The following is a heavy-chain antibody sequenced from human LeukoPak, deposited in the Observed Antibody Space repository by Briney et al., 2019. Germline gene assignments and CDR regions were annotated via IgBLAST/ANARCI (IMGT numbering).Heavy chain of an antibody. CDR3: ARQSVFWYFDL. J-gene: IGHJ2*01. CDR1: GGSISSSSYY. D-gene: IGHD3-16*01. V-gene: IGHV4-39*01. Sequence: SETLSLTCTVSGGSISSSSYYWGWIRQPPGKGLEWIAIIYYSGNTYYNPSLESRVTISVDTSKNQFSLKLSSVTAADTAVYYCARQSVFWYFDLWGRGTLVTVSS. CDR2: IYYSGNT.